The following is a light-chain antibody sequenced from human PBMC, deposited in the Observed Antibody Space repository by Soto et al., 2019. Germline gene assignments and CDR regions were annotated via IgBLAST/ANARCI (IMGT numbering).Light chain of an antibody. J-gene: IGLJ3*02. Sequence: QSALTQPASVSGSPGQSITVSCTGSSSDVGSYNLVSWYQQYPGKAPKLIIYEVNKRPSGISTRFSASKSDNTASLTISGLQAEDEADYYCCSYASSSPWVFGGGTKVTVL. CDR3: CSYASSSPWV. V-gene: IGLV2-23*02. CDR2: EVN. CDR1: SSDVGSYNL.